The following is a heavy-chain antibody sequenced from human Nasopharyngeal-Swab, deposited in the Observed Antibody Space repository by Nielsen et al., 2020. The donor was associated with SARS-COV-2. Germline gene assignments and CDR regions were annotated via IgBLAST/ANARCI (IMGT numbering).Heavy chain of an antibody. CDR1: GGSISSYY. CDR3: ARVKPDYGDYPDAFDI. J-gene: IGHJ3*02. V-gene: IGHV4-59*01. CDR2: IYYSGST. Sequence: SEPLSPPFTASGGSISSYYWTWIRQPPGKGLEWIGYIYYSGSTNYIPSLKSPVTISVDTSKNQFSLKLSSVTAADTAVYYCARVKPDYGDYPDAFDIWGQGTMVTVSS. D-gene: IGHD4-17*01.